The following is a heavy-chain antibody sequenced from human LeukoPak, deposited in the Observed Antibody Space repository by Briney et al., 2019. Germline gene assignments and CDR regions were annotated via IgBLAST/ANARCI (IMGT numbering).Heavy chain of an antibody. V-gene: IGHV3-21*01. CDR2: INSSSSYI. CDR3: AREQQLVPFDY. D-gene: IGHD6-6*01. Sequence: GGSLRLSCAASGFTFSSYSMHWVRQAPGKGREWVSSINSSSSYIYYADSVKGRFTISRDNAKNSLYLQMNSLRAEDTAVYYCAREQQLVPFDYWGRGTLVTVSS. J-gene: IGHJ4*02. CDR1: GFTFSSYS.